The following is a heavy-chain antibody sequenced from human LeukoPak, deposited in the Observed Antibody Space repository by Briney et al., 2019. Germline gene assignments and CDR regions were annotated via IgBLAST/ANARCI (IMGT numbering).Heavy chain of an antibody. D-gene: IGHD1-26*01. CDR3: ARDRSGSYWSRGHDAFDI. CDR2: INPNSGGT. J-gene: IGHJ3*02. Sequence: ASVKVSCKASGYTFTGYYMHWVRQAPGQGLEWMGWINPNSGGTNYAQKFQGRVTMTRDTSISTAYMELSRLRSDDTAVYYCARDRSGSYWSRGHDAFDIWGQGTMVTVSS. V-gene: IGHV1-2*02. CDR1: GYTFTGYY.